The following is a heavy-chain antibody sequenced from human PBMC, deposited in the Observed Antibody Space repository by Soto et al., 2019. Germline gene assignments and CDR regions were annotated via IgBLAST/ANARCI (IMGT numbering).Heavy chain of an antibody. CDR3: ARRPWYAFEP. J-gene: IGHJ5*02. V-gene: IGHV2-5*02. Sequence: QITLKESGPTLVKPTQTLALTCTFSGFSLSTTGVGVGWIRQPPGKALEWLALIYWDGEKRYSPSLKSRLTITNDTSKNQVVRTMTNVDPVDTATYYCARRPWYAFEPWGQGILVTVSS. CDR1: GFSLSTTGVG. CDR2: IYWDGEK. D-gene: IGHD6-13*01.